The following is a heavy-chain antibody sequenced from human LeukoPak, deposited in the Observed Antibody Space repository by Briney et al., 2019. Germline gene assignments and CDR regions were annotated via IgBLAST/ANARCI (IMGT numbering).Heavy chain of an antibody. CDR1: GFTFSSYS. CDR3: ARTGGGYLYYYGMDV. V-gene: IGHV3-48*01. CDR2: ISSSSSTI. D-gene: IGHD5-12*01. J-gene: IGHJ6*02. Sequence: GGSLRLSCAASGFTFSSYSMNWVRQAPGKGLEWVSYISSSSSTIYYADSVKGRFTISRDNAKNSLYLQMNSLRAEDTAVYYCARTGGGYLYYYGMDVWGQGTTVTVSS.